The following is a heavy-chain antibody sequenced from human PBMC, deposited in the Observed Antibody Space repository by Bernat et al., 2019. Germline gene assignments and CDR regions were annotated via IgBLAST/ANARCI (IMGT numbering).Heavy chain of an antibody. J-gene: IGHJ5*02. D-gene: IGHD6-6*01. V-gene: IGHV4-30-2*01. CDR2: IYHSGST. CDR1: GGSISSGGYS. CDR3: ARGGIAARRMSWFDP. Sequence: QLQLQESGSGLVKPSQTLSLTCAVSGGSISSGGYSWSWIRQPPGKGLEWIGYIYHSGSTYYNPSLKSRVTISVDRSKNQFSLKLSSVTAADTAVYYCARGGIAARRMSWFDPWGQGTLVTVSS.